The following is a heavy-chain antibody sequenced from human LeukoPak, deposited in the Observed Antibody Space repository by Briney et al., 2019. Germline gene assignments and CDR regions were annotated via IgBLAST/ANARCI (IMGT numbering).Heavy chain of an antibody. J-gene: IGHJ6*03. D-gene: IGHD2-2*02. CDR3: AKGGCSSTSCYNYYYYMDV. Sequence: GGSLRLSCAASGFTVSSNYMSWVRQAPGKGLEWVSVIYSGGSTYYADSVKGRFTISRDNSKNTLYLQMNSLRAEDTAVYYCAKGGCSSTSCYNYYYYMDVWGKGTTVTISS. CDR1: GFTVSSNY. V-gene: IGHV3-66*01. CDR2: IYSGGST.